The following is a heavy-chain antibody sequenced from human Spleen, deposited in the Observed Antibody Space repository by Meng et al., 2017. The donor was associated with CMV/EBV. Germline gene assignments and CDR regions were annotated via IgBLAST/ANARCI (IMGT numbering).Heavy chain of an antibody. CDR2: MNPNSGNT. V-gene: IGHV1-8*03. Sequence: ASVKVSCKASGYTFTSYDINWVRQATGQGLEWMGWMNPNSGNTGYAQKFQGRVTITRNTSISTAYMELSSLRSEDTAVYYCARVLYSSAYYNYWGQGTLVTVSS. J-gene: IGHJ4*02. CDR3: ARVLYSSAYYNY. D-gene: IGHD3-22*01. CDR1: GYTFTSYD.